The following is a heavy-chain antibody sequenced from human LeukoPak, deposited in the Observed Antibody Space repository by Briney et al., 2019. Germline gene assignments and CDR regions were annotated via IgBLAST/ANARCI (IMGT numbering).Heavy chain of an antibody. CDR2: INHNGST. CDR3: ARVRSRYSSSWLYY. Sequence: PSETLSLTCAVYGGSFSGYYWSWIRQPPGKGLEWIGEINHNGSTNYNPSLKSRVTISVDTSKNQFSLKLSSVTAADTAVYYCARVRSRYSSSWLYYWGQGTLVTVSS. CDR1: GGSFSGYY. D-gene: IGHD6-13*01. V-gene: IGHV4-34*01. J-gene: IGHJ4*02.